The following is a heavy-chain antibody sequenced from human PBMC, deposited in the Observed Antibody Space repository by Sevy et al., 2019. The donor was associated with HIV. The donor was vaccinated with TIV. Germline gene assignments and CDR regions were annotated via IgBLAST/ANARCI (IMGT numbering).Heavy chain of an antibody. Sequence: GGSLRLSCAVSGFSFDSYGMTWVRQAPGKGLEWVSAISGSGTRTYYADSVKGRFIISRDNSKNTLDLQMNSLRAEDRAFYYCAKGGGHYDPDEIAYYFYYYNMDVWGKGTTVIVSS. CDR3: AKGGGHYDPDEIAYYFYYYNMDV. D-gene: IGHD3-22*01. CDR1: GFSFDSYG. J-gene: IGHJ6*03. CDR2: ISGSGTRT. V-gene: IGHV3-23*01.